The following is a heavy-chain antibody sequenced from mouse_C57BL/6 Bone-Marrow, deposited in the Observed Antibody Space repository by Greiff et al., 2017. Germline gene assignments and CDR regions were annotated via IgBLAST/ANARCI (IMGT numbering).Heavy chain of an antibody. V-gene: IGHV1-4*01. CDR2: IIPSSGYT. D-gene: IGHD1-1*01. J-gene: IGHJ3*01. CDR1: GFTFTSYT. CDR3: AKNYYGSRCAY. Sequence: VQLQQSGAELARPGASVTMYCKASGFTFTSYTMHWVQQRPGQGLEWIGFIIPSSGYTKYYQKFKDKATLTADKSSSTAYMQLSSLTSEDTASYYCAKNYYGSRCAYWGQGTLVTVSA.